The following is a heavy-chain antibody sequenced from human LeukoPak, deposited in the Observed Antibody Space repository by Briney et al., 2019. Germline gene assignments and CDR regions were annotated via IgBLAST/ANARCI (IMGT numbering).Heavy chain of an antibody. CDR3: ARDRKYSFDY. CDR1: GFTFTSFS. J-gene: IGHJ4*02. Sequence: PGGSLRLSCSASGFTFTSFSLHWVRLAPGKGLEWVAFISSDGRNKFSADSVRARFTISRDNSNNMLYLQMNSLRTEDTAVYYCARDRKYSFDYWGQGTLVTVSS. CDR2: ISSDGRNK. V-gene: IGHV3-30*04.